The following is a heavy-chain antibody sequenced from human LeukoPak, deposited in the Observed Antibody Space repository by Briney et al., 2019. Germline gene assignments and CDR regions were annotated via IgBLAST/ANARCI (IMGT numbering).Heavy chain of an antibody. V-gene: IGHV4-39*01. CDR3: ARLRGWFGELSFDY. J-gene: IGHJ4*02. CDR2: IYYSGST. D-gene: IGHD3-10*01. Sequence: SETLSLTCTVSGGSMTNSTYYWGWIRQPPGKGLEWIGSIYYSGSTYYNPSFKSRITISVDTSKNQFSLKLSSVTAADTAVYYCARLRGWFGELSFDYWGQGTLVTVSS. CDR1: GGSMTNSTYY.